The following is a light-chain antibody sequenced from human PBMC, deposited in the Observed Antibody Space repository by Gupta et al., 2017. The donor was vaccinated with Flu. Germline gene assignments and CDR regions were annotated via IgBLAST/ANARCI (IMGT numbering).Light chain of an antibody. V-gene: IGLV1-47*01. CDR2: TNN. J-gene: IGLJ3*02. Sequence: QSVLTQPPSASGTPGQRVTISCSGSSSNIGSNYVYWYQQVPGTAPNILIYTNNQRPSGFPDRFSGSQSGTSASLAISGLRSEDEADYYCASWDDSLSGHVVFGGGTKLTVL. CDR1: SSNIGSNY. CDR3: ASWDDSLSGHVV.